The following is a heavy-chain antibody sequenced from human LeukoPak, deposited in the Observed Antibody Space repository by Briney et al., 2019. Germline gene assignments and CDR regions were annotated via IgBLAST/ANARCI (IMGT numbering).Heavy chain of an antibody. J-gene: IGHJ4*02. V-gene: IGHV1-8*03. D-gene: IGHD3-22*01. Sequence: ASVKVSCKTSGYTFTSFDINWVRQATGQGLEWLGWMNPYTHKTGYAQKFQGRVTFTGGTSIITAYMEVSNLTSEDTAVYYCARAPSPYYYDSSAYYSVYWGQGTLVTVSS. CDR1: GYTFTSFD. CDR3: ARAPSPYYYDSSAYYSVY. CDR2: MNPYTHKT.